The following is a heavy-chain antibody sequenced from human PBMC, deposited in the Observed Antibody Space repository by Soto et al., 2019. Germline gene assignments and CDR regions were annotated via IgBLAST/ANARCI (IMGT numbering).Heavy chain of an antibody. CDR3: ARGTTVTTAQAFYYYYYGMDV. J-gene: IGHJ6*02. D-gene: IGHD4-4*01. V-gene: IGHV1-69*13. CDR2: IIPIFGTA. CDR1: GGTFSSYA. Sequence: ASVKVSCKASGGTFSSYAISWVRQAPGQGLEWMGGIIPIFGTANYAQKFQGRVTITADESTSTAYMELSSLRSEDTAVYYCARGTTVTTAQAFYYYYYGMDVWGQGTTVTVSS.